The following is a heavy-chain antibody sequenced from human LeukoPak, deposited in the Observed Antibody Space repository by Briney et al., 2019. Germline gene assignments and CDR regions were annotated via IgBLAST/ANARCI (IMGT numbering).Heavy chain of an antibody. V-gene: IGHV4-59*08. CDR2: IYYSGST. D-gene: IGHD3-10*01. CDR1: GGSTSSYY. Sequence: ASETLSLTCTVSGGSTSSYYWSWIRQPPGKGLEWIGYIYYSGSTNYNPSLKSRVTISVDTSKNQFSLKLSSVTAADTAVYYCARHSRYGSGSYYNPLDYWGQGTLVTVSS. CDR3: ARHSRYGSGSYYNPLDY. J-gene: IGHJ4*02.